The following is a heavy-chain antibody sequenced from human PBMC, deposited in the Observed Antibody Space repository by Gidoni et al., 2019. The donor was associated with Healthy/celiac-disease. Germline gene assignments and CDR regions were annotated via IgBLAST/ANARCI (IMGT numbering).Heavy chain of an antibody. Sequence: EVQLVESGGGLVKPGGSLRLSCAAPGFTFSNAWMTRVRQAPGKGLEWVGRIKSKTDGGTTDYAAPVKGRFTISRDDSKNTLYLQMNSLKTEDTAVYYCTTPAATTMVRGVIRTVDYWGQGTLVTVSS. CDR2: IKSKTDGGTT. V-gene: IGHV3-15*01. CDR1: GFTFSNAW. J-gene: IGHJ4*02. CDR3: TTPAATTMVRGVIRTVDY. D-gene: IGHD3-10*01.